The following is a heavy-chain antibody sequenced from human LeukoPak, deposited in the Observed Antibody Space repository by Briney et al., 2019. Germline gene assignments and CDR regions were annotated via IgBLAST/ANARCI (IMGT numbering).Heavy chain of an antibody. V-gene: IGHV3-73*01. D-gene: IGHD2-8*01. J-gene: IGHJ4*02. Sequence: PGGSLKLSCSASGFAFSGSAIHWVRQASGKGLEWVGRVKSRADNYATAFAASMKGRFAISRDDSKNTAYLQMNSLRTEDTAVYYCTRLPTYCGNGACYFDYWGRGTPVTVSS. CDR3: TRLPTYCGNGACYFDY. CDR1: GFAFSGSA. CDR2: VKSRADNYAT.